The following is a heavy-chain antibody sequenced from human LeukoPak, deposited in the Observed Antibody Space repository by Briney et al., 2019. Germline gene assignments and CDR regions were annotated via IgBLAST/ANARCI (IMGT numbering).Heavy chain of an antibody. CDR1: GFTFSSYG. J-gene: IGHJ3*02. CDR3: AKFHLRVVPSMVREVDI. D-gene: IGHD3-10*01. Sequence: GGSLRLSCAASGFTFSSYGMHWVRQAPGKGLEWVAVISYDRSNKYYADSVKGRFTISRDNSKNTLYLQMNSLRAEDTAVYYCAKFHLRVVPSMVREVDIWGQGTMVTVSS. CDR2: ISYDRSNK. V-gene: IGHV3-30*18.